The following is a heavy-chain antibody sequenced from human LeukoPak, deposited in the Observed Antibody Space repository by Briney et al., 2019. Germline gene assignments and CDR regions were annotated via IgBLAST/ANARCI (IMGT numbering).Heavy chain of an antibody. J-gene: IGHJ6*03. D-gene: IGHD1-7*01. V-gene: IGHV4-59*04. CDR2: IYYSGST. CDR3: ARATTGTTKRDYYYYYMDV. CDR1: GGSISSYY. Sequence: SETLSLTCTVSGGSISSYYWSWIRQPPGKGLEWIGYIYYSGSTYYNPSLKSRVTISVDTSKNQFSLKLSSVTAADTAVYYCARATTGTTKRDYYYYYMDVWGKGTTVTVSS.